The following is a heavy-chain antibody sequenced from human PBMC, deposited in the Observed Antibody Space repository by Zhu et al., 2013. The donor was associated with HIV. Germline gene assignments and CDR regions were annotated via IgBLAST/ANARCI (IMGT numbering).Heavy chain of an antibody. CDR1: GGSISSSSYY. J-gene: IGHJ4*02. V-gene: IGHV4-39*07. D-gene: IGHD5-18*01. Sequence: QVQLQESGPGLVKPSETLSLTCTVSGGSISSSSYYWGWIRQPPGKGLEWIGSIYYSGSTYYNPSLKSRVTISVDTSKNQFSLKLSSVTAADTAVYYCAREGWHSYGPIDYWGQGTLVTVSS. CDR2: IYYSGST. CDR3: AREGWHSYGPIDY.